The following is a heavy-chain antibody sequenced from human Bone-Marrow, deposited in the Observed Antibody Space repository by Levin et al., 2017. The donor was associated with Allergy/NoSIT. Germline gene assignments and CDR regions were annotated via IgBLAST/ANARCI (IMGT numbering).Heavy chain of an antibody. V-gene: IGHV1-69*04. D-gene: IGHD3-10*01. CDR3: AGVTTMGGAMWPNGLGG. Sequence: KISCQASGGTFSRYGISWVRQAPGQGLEWIGRIIPTIGITNYAQKFQGRVTITADKSTSTAYMELNTLRSEDTALYYCAGVTTMGGAMWPNGLGGWGQGTLVTVSS. CDR1: GGTFSRYG. CDR2: IIPTIGIT. J-gene: IGHJ4*02.